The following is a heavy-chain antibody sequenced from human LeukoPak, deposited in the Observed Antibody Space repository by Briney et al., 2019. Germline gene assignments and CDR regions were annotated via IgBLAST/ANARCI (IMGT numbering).Heavy chain of an antibody. V-gene: IGHV3-11*01. Sequence: GGSVRLSCAASGFTFSDYYMSWIRQAPGKGLEWVSYISSSGSTIYYADSVKGRFTISRDNAKNSLYLQMNSLRAEDTAVYYCARALSFIAVAVYYFDYWGQGTLVTVSS. D-gene: IGHD6-19*01. CDR1: GFTFSDYY. CDR2: ISSSGSTI. CDR3: ARALSFIAVAVYYFDY. J-gene: IGHJ4*02.